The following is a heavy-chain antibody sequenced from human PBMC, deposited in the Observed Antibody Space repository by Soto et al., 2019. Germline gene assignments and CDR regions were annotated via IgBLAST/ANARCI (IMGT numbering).Heavy chain of an antibody. CDR2: MNPNSGNT. J-gene: IGHJ5*02. CDR1: GYTFTSDD. Sequence: ASVKVSCKASGYTFTSDDINWVRQATGQGLEWMGWMNPNSGNTGYAQKFQGRVTMTRNTSISTAYMELSSLRSEDTAVYYCAREWGYDILTGYYSVRWFDPWGQGTLVTVSS. V-gene: IGHV1-8*01. D-gene: IGHD3-9*01. CDR3: AREWGYDILTGYYSVRWFDP.